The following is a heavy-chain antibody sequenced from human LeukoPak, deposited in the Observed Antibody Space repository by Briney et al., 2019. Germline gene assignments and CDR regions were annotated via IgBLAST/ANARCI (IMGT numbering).Heavy chain of an antibody. Sequence: GASVKVSCKASGGTFSSYAISWVRQAPGQGLEWMGGIIPIFGTANYAQKFQGRVTMTRDTSTSTVYMELSSLRSEDTAVYYCARERELTSVIDYWGQGTLVTVSS. J-gene: IGHJ4*02. V-gene: IGHV1-69*05. CDR3: ARERELTSVIDY. D-gene: IGHD1-26*01. CDR2: IIPIFGTA. CDR1: GGTFSSYA.